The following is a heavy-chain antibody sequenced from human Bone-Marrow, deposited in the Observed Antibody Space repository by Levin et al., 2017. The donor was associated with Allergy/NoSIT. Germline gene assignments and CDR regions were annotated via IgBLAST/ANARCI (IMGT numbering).Heavy chain of an antibody. CDR1: GYSFSRYD. CDR3: ARGLLLYPHAFDI. J-gene: IGHJ3*02. Sequence: ASVKVSCKATGYSFSRYDINWVRQATGQGPEWMGWLNPNSGNTVLAQKFQGRVTLTRNTSISTAYLELSSLRDDDTALYYCARGLLLYPHAFDIWVQGTVVTVSS. D-gene: IGHD2-2*02. V-gene: IGHV1-8*01. CDR2: LNPNSGNT.